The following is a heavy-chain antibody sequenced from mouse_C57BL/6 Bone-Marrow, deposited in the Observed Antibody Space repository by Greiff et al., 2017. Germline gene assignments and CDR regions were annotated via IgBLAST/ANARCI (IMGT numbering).Heavy chain of an antibody. V-gene: IGHV1-18*01. CDR1: GYTFTDYN. Sequence: VQLKQSGPELVKPGASVKIPCKASGYTFTDYNMDWVKQSHGKSLEWIGDINPNNGGTIYNQKFKGKATLTVATSSSTAYMELRSLTSEDTAVYYCARKDRGRFYWYFDVWGTGTTVTVSS. CDR2: INPNNGGT. D-gene: IGHD1-1*01. J-gene: IGHJ1*03. CDR3: ARKDRGRFYWYFDV.